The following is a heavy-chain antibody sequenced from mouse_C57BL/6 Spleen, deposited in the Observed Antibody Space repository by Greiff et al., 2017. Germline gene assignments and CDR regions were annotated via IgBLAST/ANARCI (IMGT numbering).Heavy chain of an antibody. Sequence: QVQLQQSGPELVKPGASVKISCKASGYAFSSSWMNWVKQRPGKGLEWIGRIYPGDGDTNYNGKFKGKATLTADKSSSTAYMQLSSLTSEDSAVYFCAIPYDYDWYVDVWGTGTTVTVSS. V-gene: IGHV1-82*01. CDR1: GYAFSSSW. D-gene: IGHD2-4*01. CDR2: IYPGDGDT. CDR3: AIPYDYDWYVDV. J-gene: IGHJ1*03.